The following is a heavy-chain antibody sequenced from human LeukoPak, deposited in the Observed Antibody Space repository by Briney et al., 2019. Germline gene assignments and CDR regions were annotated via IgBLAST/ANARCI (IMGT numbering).Heavy chain of an antibody. D-gene: IGHD2-15*01. Sequence: PGGSLRLSCAASGFTFSSYGMSWVRQAPGKGLEWVSAISGSGGSTYYADSVKGRFTISRDNSKNTLYLQMNSLRAEDTAVYYCAKGGTLGYCSGGSCYAPLYEFDYWGQGTLVTVSS. CDR1: GFTFSSYG. CDR2: ISGSGGST. CDR3: AKGGTLGYCSGGSCYAPLYEFDY. V-gene: IGHV3-23*01. J-gene: IGHJ4*02.